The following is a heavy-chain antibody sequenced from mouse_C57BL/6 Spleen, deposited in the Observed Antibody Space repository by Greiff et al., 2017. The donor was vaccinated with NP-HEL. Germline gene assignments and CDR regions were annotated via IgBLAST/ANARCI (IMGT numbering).Heavy chain of an antibody. Sequence: EVQRVESGGGLVKPGGSLKLSCAASGFTFSDYGMHWVRQAPEKGLEWVAYISSGSSTIYYADPVKGRFTISRDNAKNTLFLQMTSLRSEDTAMYYCARSHSITTYYFDYWGQGTTLTVSS. D-gene: IGHD1-1*01. J-gene: IGHJ2*01. CDR3: ARSHSITTYYFDY. CDR2: ISSGSSTI. CDR1: GFTFSDYG. V-gene: IGHV5-17*01.